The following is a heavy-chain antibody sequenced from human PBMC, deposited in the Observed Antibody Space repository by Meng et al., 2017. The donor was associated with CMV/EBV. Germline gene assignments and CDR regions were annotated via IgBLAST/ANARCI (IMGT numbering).Heavy chain of an antibody. CDR2: NSSSSSYI. V-gene: IGHV3-21*01. CDR1: GFTFSSYS. J-gene: IGHJ4*02. D-gene: IGHD1-7*01. Sequence: GASLKISCAASGFTFSSYSMNWVRQAPGKGLEWVSSNSSSSSYIYYADSVKGRFTISRDNAKNSLYLQMNSLRAEDTAVYYCARASNELELLSGFDYWGQGTLVTVSS. CDR3: ARASNELELLSGFDY.